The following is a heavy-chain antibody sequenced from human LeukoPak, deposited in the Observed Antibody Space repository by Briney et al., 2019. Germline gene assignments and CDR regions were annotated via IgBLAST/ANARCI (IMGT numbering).Heavy chain of an antibody. J-gene: IGHJ5*02. V-gene: IGHV4-31*03. D-gene: IGHD3-10*01. CDR3: ARESPEDRFGAPGMFDP. CDR1: GGSISSGGYY. CDR2: IYYSGST. Sequence: SETLSLTCTVSGGSISSGGYYWSWIRQHPGKGLEWIGYIYYSGSTYYNPSLKSRVTISVDTSKNQFSLKLSSVTAADTAVYYCARESPEDRFGAPGMFDPWGQGTLVTVSS.